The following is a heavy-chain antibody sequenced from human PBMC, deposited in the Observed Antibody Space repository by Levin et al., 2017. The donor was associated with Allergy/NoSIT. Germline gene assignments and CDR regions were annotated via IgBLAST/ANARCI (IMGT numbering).Heavy chain of an antibody. Sequence: SQTLSLTCAVSGGSISTDNWWSWIRQPPGKGLELMCEMFCFLDPPPPPSLRSRVTMSVDKSKNHFSLKLSSVTAADTAVYYCATVEGLFCSGVSCSYSVHYCGQGALVTVSS. J-gene: IGHJ4*02. CDR3: ATVEGLFCSGVSCSYSVHY. CDR1: GGSISTDNW. D-gene: IGHD2-15*01. V-gene: IGHV4-4*02. CDR2: MFCFLDP.